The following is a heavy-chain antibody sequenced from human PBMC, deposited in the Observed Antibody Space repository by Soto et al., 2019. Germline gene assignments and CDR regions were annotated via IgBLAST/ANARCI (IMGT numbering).Heavy chain of an antibody. CDR3: ARVYDSSGYYPTYFDY. V-gene: IGHV1-18*04. J-gene: IGHJ4*02. D-gene: IGHD3-22*01. Sequence: PSVKVSCKASGYTFTSYGISWVRQAPGQGLEWMGWISAYNGNTNYAQKLQGRVTMTTDTSTSTAYMELRSLRSDDTAVYYCARVYDSSGYYPTYFDYWGQGTLVTVSS. CDR2: ISAYNGNT. CDR1: GYTFTSYG.